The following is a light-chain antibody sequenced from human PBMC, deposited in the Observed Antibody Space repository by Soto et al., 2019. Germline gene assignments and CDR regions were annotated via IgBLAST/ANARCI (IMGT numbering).Light chain of an antibody. J-gene: IGKJ5*01. CDR2: GAF. V-gene: IGKV3-20*01. CDR3: QQYGSSPRIT. CDR1: QSVSSNY. Sequence: EIVLTQSPGTLSLSPGERATFSCRASQSVSSNYLAWDQQKPGQAPTLLIYGAFKRATGIPDRFSGSGSGTDFTLTISSLQPDDFATYYCQQYGSSPRITFGQGTRLEI.